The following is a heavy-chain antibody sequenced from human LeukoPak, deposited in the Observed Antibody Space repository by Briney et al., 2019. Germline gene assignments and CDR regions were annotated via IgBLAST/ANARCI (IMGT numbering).Heavy chain of an antibody. J-gene: IGHJ5*02. CDR3: ARGVVVPAATGPNWFDP. CDR2: IYTSGST. D-gene: IGHD2-2*01. Sequence: PSETLSLTCTVSGGSISSGSYYWSWIRQPAGKGLEWIGRIYTSGSTNYNPSLKSRVTISVDTSKNQFSLKLSSVTAADTAVYYCARGVVVPAATGPNWFDPWGQGTLVSVSS. V-gene: IGHV4-61*02. CDR1: GGSISSGSYY.